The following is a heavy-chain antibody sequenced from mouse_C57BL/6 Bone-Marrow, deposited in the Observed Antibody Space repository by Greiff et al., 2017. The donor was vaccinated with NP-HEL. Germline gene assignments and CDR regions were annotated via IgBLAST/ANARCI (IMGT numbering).Heavy chain of an antibody. CDR2: IYPSDSYT. J-gene: IGHJ4*01. CDR3: ARDRDYGNYLYAMDY. CDR1: GYTFPSYW. Sequence: LQQPGAELVMPGASVKLSCKASGYTFPSYWMHLVTHRPGQGLEWLGEIYPSDSYTNYNQKFTGKSTFTVDKSSSTAYMQLSSLTSEDSAVYYCARDRDYGNYLYAMDYWGQGTSVTVSS. V-gene: IGHV1-69*01. D-gene: IGHD2-1*01.